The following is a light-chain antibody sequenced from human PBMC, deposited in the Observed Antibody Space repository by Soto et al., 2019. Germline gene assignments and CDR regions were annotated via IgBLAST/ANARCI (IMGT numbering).Light chain of an antibody. CDR2: ESE. J-gene: IGLJ3*02. CDR3: GTWDSSLSAGL. V-gene: IGLV1-51*02. CDR1: SSNIGKNY. Sequence: QSVLTQPPSVSAAPGQKVTIFCSGSSSNIGKNYVSWYQQLPGTAPKLLIFESERRPSGIPDRFSGSKSGTSATLGITGLQTVDEADYYCGTWDSSLSAGLFGGGTKLTVL.